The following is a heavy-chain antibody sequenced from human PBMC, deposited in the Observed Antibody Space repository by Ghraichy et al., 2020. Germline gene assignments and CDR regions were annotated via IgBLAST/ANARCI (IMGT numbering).Heavy chain of an antibody. V-gene: IGHV3-74*01. CDR1: GFTFSSYW. CDR2: INSDGSST. Sequence: GEFLNISCAASGFTFSSYWMHWVRQAPGKGLVWVSRINSDGSSTSYADSVKGRFTISRDNAKNTLYLQMNSLRAEDTAVYYCARDRITMIAHPDYWGQGTLVTVSS. D-gene: IGHD3-22*01. J-gene: IGHJ4*02. CDR3: ARDRITMIAHPDY.